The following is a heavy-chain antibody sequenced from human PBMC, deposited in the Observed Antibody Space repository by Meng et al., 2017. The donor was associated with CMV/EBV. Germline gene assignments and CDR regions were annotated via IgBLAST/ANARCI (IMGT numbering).Heavy chain of an antibody. V-gene: IGHV1-2*02. D-gene: IGHD3-3*01. J-gene: IGHJ4*02. CDR1: GYTFTGYY. Sequence: ASVKVSCKASGYTFTGYYMHWVRQAPGQGLEWMGWINPNSGGTNYAQKFQGRVTMTRDTSISTAYMELIRLRSDDTAVYYCARDAYYDFWSGYYQYYFDYWGQGTLVTVSS. CDR3: ARDAYYDFWSGYYQYYFDY. CDR2: INPNSGGT.